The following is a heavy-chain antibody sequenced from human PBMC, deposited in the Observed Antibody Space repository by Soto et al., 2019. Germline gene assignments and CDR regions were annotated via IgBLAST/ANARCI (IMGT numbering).Heavy chain of an antibody. Sequence: SETLYLTCSVSGGSIRSYVGSWIRQPAGKGLEWIGRVFITENSGYNPSLTSRVTMSLDTAKNQFSLKLRSVSAADTAVYLCARVSGVVVVAAAAPTSPSCGLDVWGQGTSVTVSS. D-gene: IGHD6-13*01. CDR2: VFITENS. CDR3: ARVSGVVVVAAAAPTSPSCGLDV. CDR1: GGSIRSYV. V-gene: IGHV4-4*07. J-gene: IGHJ6*02.